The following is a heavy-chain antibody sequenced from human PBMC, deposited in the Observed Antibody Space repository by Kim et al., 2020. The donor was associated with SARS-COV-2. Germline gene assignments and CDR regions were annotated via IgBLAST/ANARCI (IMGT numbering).Heavy chain of an antibody. CDR2: INHSGST. J-gene: IGHJ3*02. V-gene: IGHV4-34*01. CDR1: GGSFSGYY. Sequence: SETLSLTCAVYGGSFSGYYWSWIRQPPGKGLEWIGEINHSGSTNYNPSLKSRVTISVDTSKNQFSLKLSSVTAADTAVYYCAWGSSWLDAFDIWGQGTMVTVSS. D-gene: IGHD6-13*01. CDR3: AWGSSWLDAFDI.